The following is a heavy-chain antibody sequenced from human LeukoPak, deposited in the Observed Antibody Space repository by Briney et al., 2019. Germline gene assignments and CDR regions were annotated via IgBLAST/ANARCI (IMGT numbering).Heavy chain of an antibody. CDR1: GYRSTSYG. V-gene: IGHV1-18*01. J-gene: IGHJ4*02. CDR2: ITPYNGNT. CDR3: SRSGYSSGIDY. D-gene: IGHD6-19*01. Sequence: ASVKVSCKASGYRSTSYGISWVRQAPGQGLEWMGWITPYNGNTNYARDLQDRVTMTTDTSTSTAYMELRSLRPDDTAIYYCSRSGYSSGIDYWGQGTLVTVSS.